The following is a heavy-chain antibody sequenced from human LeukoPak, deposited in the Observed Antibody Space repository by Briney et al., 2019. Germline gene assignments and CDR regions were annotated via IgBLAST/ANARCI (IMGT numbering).Heavy chain of an antibody. CDR1: GYTFRSYG. CDR3: XXXPIIDIVIIPAADDYYYMDV. D-gene: IGHD2-2*01. V-gene: IGHV1-18*01. CDR2: ISAYNGNT. J-gene: IGHJ6*03. Sequence: ASVTVSCKASGYTFRSYGISWVRQAPGQGLEWMGWISAYNGNTNSAQKIQGRVTMTTDTSTSTAYMELRSLRSDDTAVYYCXXXPIIDIVIIPAADDYYYMDVWGKGTTVTVSS.